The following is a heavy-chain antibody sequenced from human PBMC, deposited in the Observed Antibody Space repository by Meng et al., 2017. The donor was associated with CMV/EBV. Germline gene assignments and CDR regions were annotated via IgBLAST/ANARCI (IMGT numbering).Heavy chain of an antibody. CDR1: GHTFTSYG. CDR2: ISAYNGNT. Sequence: PLVQSGPDVEQAGASVKASCKASGHTFTSYGISWVRQAPGQGLEWMGWISAYNGNTNYAQKLQGRVTMTTDTSTSTAYMELRSLRSDDTAVYYCARDSAVGATTLDYWGQGTLVTVSS. J-gene: IGHJ4*02. CDR3: ARDSAVGATTLDY. V-gene: IGHV1-18*01. D-gene: IGHD1-26*01.